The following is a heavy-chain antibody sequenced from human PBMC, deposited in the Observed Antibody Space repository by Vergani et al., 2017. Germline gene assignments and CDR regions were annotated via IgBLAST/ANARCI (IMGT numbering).Heavy chain of an antibody. Sequence: QVQLQESGPGLVKPSETLSLTCTVSGGSISSYYWSWIRQPPGKGLEWIGYIYYSGSTNYNPSLKSRVTISVDTSKNQFSLKLSSVTAADTAVYYCASRDITIFGVVIIRGYYYYGMDVWGQGTTVTVSS. CDR1: GGSISSYY. D-gene: IGHD3-3*01. CDR2: IYYSGST. J-gene: IGHJ6*02. V-gene: IGHV4-59*01. CDR3: ASRDITIFGVVIIRGYYYYGMDV.